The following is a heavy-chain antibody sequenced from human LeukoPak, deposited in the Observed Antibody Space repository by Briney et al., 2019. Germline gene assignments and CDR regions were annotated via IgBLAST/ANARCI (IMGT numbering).Heavy chain of an antibody. Sequence: GGSLRLSCAASGFTFRYYGMSWVRQAPGKGLEWVSAISGSGGSTYYADSVKGRFTVSRDNSKNTLYLQMNSLRAEDTAVYYCAKDLGYRWELLRSCFDYWGQGTLVTVSS. CDR1: GFTFRYYG. V-gene: IGHV3-23*01. CDR3: AKDLGYRWELLRSCFDY. J-gene: IGHJ4*02. D-gene: IGHD1-26*01. CDR2: ISGSGGST.